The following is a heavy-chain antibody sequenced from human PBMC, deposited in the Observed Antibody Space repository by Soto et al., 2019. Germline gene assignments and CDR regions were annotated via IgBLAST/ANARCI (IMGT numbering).Heavy chain of an antibody. J-gene: IGHJ2*01. Sequence: SLRLSCAASGFNFRKFAMSWVRQAPGKGLEWVSGMSERSGPPLYADSVKGRFTISRDNSKSTLYLEMNNLRPEDTAVYYCAKDQDNTDYYWIFDLWGRGTPVTVSS. CDR1: GFNFRKFA. CDR3: AKDQDNTDYYWIFDL. CDR2: MSERSGPP. V-gene: IGHV3-23*01. D-gene: IGHD4-17*01.